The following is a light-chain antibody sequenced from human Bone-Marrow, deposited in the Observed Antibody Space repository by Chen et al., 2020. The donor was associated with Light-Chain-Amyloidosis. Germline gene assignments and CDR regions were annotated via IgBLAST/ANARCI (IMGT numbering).Light chain of an antibody. Sequence: EIVFAQSPTTLSFSPGERATLSCRASQTITSYLAWYQHKPGQPPRLLMYDASNRATGIPARFSGSGSGTDFTLTISSLEPEDFAIYYCQQRRSWPCSFGQETKLEI. CDR3: QQRRSWPCS. J-gene: IGKJ2*04. V-gene: IGKV3-11*01. CDR2: DAS. CDR1: QTITSY.